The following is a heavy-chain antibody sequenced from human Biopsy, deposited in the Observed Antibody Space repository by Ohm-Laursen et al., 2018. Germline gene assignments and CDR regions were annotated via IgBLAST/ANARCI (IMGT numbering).Heavy chain of an antibody. J-gene: IGHJ4*02. CDR2: INQAGTT. CDR1: GKTFSDYQ. Sequence: GTLSLTCAVFGKTFSDYQWSWIRQPPGKGLEWIGQINQAGTTNYNPSLKSRVSISADASRYEFSLRLTSVTAADTAVYLCGNEVHGRDYWGLGAQVTVSS. D-gene: IGHD2-15*01. CDR3: GNEVHGRDY. V-gene: IGHV4-34*08.